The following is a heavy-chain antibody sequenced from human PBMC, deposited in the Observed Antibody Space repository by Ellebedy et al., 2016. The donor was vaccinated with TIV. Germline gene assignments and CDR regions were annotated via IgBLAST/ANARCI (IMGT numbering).Heavy chain of an antibody. CDR3: ARDDGSGMVDS. V-gene: IGHV4-30-4*01. CDR1: GASIRSGDYY. D-gene: IGHD3-10*01. J-gene: IGHJ5*01. Sequence: SETLSLTXSVSGASIRSGDYYWSWIRQSPGKGLEWIGYIFYSGTSYYNPSLKSRVTISVDTSKNQFSLNLISVTAADTAVYYCARDDGSGMVDSWGQGTLVTVSS. CDR2: IFYSGTS.